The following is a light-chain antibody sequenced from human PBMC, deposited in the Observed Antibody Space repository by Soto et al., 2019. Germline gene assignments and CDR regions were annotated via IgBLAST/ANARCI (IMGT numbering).Light chain of an antibody. CDR1: QSIATF. CDR2: AAS. Sequence: DIQMTQSPSSLSASAGDRVTITCRASQSIATFLNWYQQKPGKAPKLLSSAASRLQSGVPARFSGSGSGTDFTLTISSLQPEDFATYYCQQSYNTVLTFGQGTKVEIQ. CDR3: QQSYNTVLT. J-gene: IGKJ1*01. V-gene: IGKV1-39*01.